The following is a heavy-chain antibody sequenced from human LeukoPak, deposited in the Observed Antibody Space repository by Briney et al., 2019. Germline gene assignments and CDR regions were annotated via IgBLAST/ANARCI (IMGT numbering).Heavy chain of an antibody. Sequence: ASVKVSCKASGYTFTSYYMHWVRQAPGQRLEWMAIINPSGGSTSYAQKFQGRVTMTRDTSTSTVYMELSSLRSEDTAVYYCARDPIFGVVTIPYFDYWGQGTLVTVSS. J-gene: IGHJ4*02. CDR2: INPSGGST. CDR1: GYTFTSYY. CDR3: ARDPIFGVVTIPYFDY. D-gene: IGHD3-3*01. V-gene: IGHV1-46*01.